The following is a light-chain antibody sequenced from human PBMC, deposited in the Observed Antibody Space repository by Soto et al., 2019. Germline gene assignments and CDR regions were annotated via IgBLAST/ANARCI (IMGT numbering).Light chain of an antibody. CDR1: QSVSSN. V-gene: IGKV3-15*01. J-gene: IGKJ4*01. Sequence: EIVMTQSPATLSVSPGERATLSCRASQSVSSNLAWYQQKPGQAPRLLIYGASTRATGIPARFSGSGSGTEFTLTISSLQSEAFAVYYCQQYNNWPPPTFGGGTKVEIK. CDR2: GAS. CDR3: QQYNNWPPPT.